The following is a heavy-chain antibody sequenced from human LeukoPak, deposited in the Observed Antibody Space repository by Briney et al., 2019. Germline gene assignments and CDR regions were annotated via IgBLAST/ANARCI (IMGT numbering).Heavy chain of an antibody. V-gene: IGHV1-8*02. CDR2: MNPNSGNT. D-gene: IGHD3-22*01. J-gene: IGHJ3*02. Sequence: ASVKVSCKASGYTFTGYYMHWVRQATGQGLEWMGWMNPNSGNTGYAQKFQGRVTMTRNTSISTAYMELSSLRSEDTAVYYCARGGRYYYDSSGYSVEAFDIWGQGTMVTVSS. CDR1: GYTFTGYY. CDR3: ARGGRYYYDSSGYSVEAFDI.